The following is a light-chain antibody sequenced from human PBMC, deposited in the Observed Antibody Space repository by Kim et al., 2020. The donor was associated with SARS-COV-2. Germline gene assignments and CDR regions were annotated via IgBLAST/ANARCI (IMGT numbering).Light chain of an antibody. J-gene: IGKJ4*01. V-gene: IGKV1-9*01. Sequence: DIQLTQSPSFLSASVGDRVTITCRASQGISSYLAWYQHKPGKAPKLLIYAASTLQSGVPSRFSGSGSGTEFTLTIISLQPEDVATYYCQQVNSYPLTFGGGTKLEI. CDR1: QGISSY. CDR2: AAS. CDR3: QQVNSYPLT.